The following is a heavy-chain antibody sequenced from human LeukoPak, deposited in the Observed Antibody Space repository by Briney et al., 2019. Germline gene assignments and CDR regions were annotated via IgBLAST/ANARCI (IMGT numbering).Heavy chain of an antibody. CDR2: IKQDGSEK. Sequence: PGGPLRLSCTASEFTFSSYWMSWVRQAPGKGLEWVANIKQDGSEKDYVDSVKGRFTISRDSSKNTLYLQMNSLRAEDTAVYYCAKVGSYSDYFNPTDWGQGTLVTVSS. CDR1: EFTFSSYW. D-gene: IGHD4-11*01. J-gene: IGHJ4*02. V-gene: IGHV3-7*03. CDR3: AKVGSYSDYFNPTD.